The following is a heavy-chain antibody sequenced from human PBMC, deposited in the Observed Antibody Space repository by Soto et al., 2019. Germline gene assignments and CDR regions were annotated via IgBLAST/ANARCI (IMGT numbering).Heavy chain of an antibody. V-gene: IGHV1-8*01. D-gene: IGHD1-26*01. CDR2: MNPNSGNR. CDR3: ARVAGSPDY. J-gene: IGHJ4*02. CDR1: GYTFTSYD. Sequence: QVQLMQSGAEVKKPGASVKVSCKASGYTFTSYDINWVRQATGQGLEWMGWMNPNSGNRGYAQKFQGRVAMTRDTSISTVYMEVSSLTSEDTAVYYCARVAGSPDYWGQGTLVTVSS.